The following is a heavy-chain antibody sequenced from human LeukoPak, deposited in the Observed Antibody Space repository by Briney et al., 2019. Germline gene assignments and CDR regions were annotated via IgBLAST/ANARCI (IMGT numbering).Heavy chain of an antibody. CDR2: FSYSGST. V-gene: IGHV4-39*07. Sequence: SETLSLTCTVSGDSISSSSYYWGWIRQPPGKGLEWIGSFSYSGSTYYNPSLKSRVTISVDTSKNQFSLKLSSVTAADTAVYYCTRLSHVAGAPKVSWFDPWGQGTLVTVSS. J-gene: IGHJ5*02. CDR3: TRLSHVAGAPKVSWFDP. CDR1: GDSISSSSYY. D-gene: IGHD1-26*01.